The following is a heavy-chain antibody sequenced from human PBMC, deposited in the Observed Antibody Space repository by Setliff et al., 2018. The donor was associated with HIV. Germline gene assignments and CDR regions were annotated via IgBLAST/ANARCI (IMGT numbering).Heavy chain of an antibody. Sequence: PSETLSLTCTVSGGSISSNYWSWIRLPPLKGLEWIGYIYYSGSTNYNPSLKSRVTISVDTSKNQFSLKLSSVTAADTAVYYCARGRGVIKEKPFDYWGHGTLVTVSS. D-gene: IGHD3-10*01. V-gene: IGHV4-59*01. J-gene: IGHJ4*01. CDR2: IYYSGST. CDR3: ARGRGVIKEKPFDY. CDR1: GGSISSNY.